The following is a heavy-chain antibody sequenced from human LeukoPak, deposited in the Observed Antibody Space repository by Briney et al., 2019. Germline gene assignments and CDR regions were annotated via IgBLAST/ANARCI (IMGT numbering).Heavy chain of an antibody. V-gene: IGHV4-38-2*02. CDR1: GGSISSGYY. J-gene: IGHJ5*02. CDR2: IYHSGST. Sequence: SRTLSLTCTVSGGSISSGYYWGWIRQPPGKGLEWIGSIYHSGSTYYNPSLKSRVTISVDTSKNQFSLKLSSVTAADTAVYYCARLTERRVPYSGYERYWFDPWGQGTLVTVSS. CDR3: ARLTERRVPYSGYERYWFDP. D-gene: IGHD5-12*01.